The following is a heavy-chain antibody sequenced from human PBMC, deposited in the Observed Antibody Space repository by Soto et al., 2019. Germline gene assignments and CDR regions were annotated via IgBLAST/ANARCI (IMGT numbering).Heavy chain of an antibody. Sequence: ASVKVSCKASGYTFTSYYMHWVRQAPGQGLEWMGIINPSGGSTSYAQKFQGRVTMTRDTSTSTVYMELSSLRSEDTAVYYCARESMATLRNQNYYGMDVWGQGTTVTVSS. D-gene: IGHD5-12*01. CDR2: INPSGGST. CDR1: GYTFTSYY. J-gene: IGHJ6*02. V-gene: IGHV1-46*01. CDR3: ARESMATLRNQNYYGMDV.